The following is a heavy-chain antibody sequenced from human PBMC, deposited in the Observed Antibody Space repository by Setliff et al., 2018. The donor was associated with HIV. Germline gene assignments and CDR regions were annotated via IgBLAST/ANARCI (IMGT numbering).Heavy chain of an antibody. CDR1: GFTFSDYY. J-gene: IGHJ4*02. CDR2: ISSGNDII. Sequence: GGSLRLSCAASGFTFSDYYMSWIRQAPGKGMEWILYISSGNDIIYYADAVKGRFTISRDNAKSSLYLQMNSLRAEDTAIYYCAKDAEDSSGYFPRDWGQGTLVTVSS. V-gene: IGHV3-11*04. D-gene: IGHD3-22*01. CDR3: AKDAEDSSGYFPRD.